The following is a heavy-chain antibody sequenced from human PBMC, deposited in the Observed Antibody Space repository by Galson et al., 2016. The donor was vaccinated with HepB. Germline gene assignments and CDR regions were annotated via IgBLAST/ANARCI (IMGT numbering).Heavy chain of an antibody. V-gene: IGHV3-23*01. Sequence: SLRLSCAASGFTFSTYAMNWVRQAPGKGLEWVSGISGSGSSSSHADSVKGRFTISRDNSKNTVYLQMNSLRAEDTAVYYCARGGVGATTSERRQYFDYWGQGTLVTVSS. CDR3: ARGGVGATTSERRQYFDY. J-gene: IGHJ4*02. D-gene: IGHD1-26*01. CDR1: GFTFSTYA. CDR2: ISGSGSSS.